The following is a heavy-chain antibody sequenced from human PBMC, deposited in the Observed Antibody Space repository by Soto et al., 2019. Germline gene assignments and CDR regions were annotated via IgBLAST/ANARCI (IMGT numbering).Heavy chain of an antibody. D-gene: IGHD2-2*01. V-gene: IGHV3-23*01. Sequence: EVQLLESGGGLVQPGGSLRLSCAASGFTFSTYAMTWVRQAPGKGLEWVSSVSGSGLTTYYADSVKGRLTISRDNSKNTVHLQMNSLRVEDTAVYYCAKDPYCTPSNCYLSSIWGQGTLVTVSS. CDR2: VSGSGLTT. CDR1: GFTFSTYA. J-gene: IGHJ4*02. CDR3: AKDPYCTPSNCYLSSI.